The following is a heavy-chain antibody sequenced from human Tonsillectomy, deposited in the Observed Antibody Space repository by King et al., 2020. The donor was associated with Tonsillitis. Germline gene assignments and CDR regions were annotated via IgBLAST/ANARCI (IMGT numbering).Heavy chain of an antibody. J-gene: IGHJ4*02. Sequence: QLQESGPGLVKPSQTLSLTCTVSGGSISRGGYYWGWIRQHPGKGLEWIGYIYYSGSTNYNPSLKSRVTISVDTSKNQFSLKLSSVTAADTAVYYCARSGSSSDDYWGQGTLVTVSS. CDR1: GGSISRGGYY. V-gene: IGHV4-31*03. CDR2: IYYSGST. CDR3: ARSGSSSDDY. D-gene: IGHD2-15*01.